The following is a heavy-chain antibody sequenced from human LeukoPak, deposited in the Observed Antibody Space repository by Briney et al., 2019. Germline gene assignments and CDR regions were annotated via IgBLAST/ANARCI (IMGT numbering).Heavy chain of an antibody. Sequence: SETLSLTCTVSGGSISSTNYYWGWIRQPPGKGLEWIGYIYHSGGTYYNPSLKSRVTISVDRSKNQFSLKLSSVTAADTAVYYCARGDSSSSNAFDIWGQGTMVTVSS. CDR1: GGSISSTNYY. J-gene: IGHJ3*02. D-gene: IGHD6-13*01. CDR3: ARGDSSSSNAFDI. V-gene: IGHV4-39*07. CDR2: IYHSGGT.